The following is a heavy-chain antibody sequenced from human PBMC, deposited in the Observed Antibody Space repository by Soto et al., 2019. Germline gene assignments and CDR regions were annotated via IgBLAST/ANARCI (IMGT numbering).Heavy chain of an antibody. Sequence: VGSLRLSCAASGVTFRYYGMHWVRQAPGKGLEWVSYISSSSSTIYYADSVKGRFTISRDNAKNSLYLQMNSLRDEDTAVYYSAKGYEWSPDYWGQGTLVTVSS. V-gene: IGHV3-48*02. CDR2: ISSSSSTI. D-gene: IGHD3-3*01. CDR3: AKGYEWSPDY. J-gene: IGHJ4*02. CDR1: GVTFRYYG.